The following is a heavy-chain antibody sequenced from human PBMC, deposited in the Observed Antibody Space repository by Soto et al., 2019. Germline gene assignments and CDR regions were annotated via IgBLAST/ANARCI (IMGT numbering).Heavy chain of an antibody. J-gene: IGHJ6*02. CDR2: VYYSGTT. CDR1: GGSISRYY. CDR3: SRAPWAYSRGYGMDV. Sequence: SETLSLTCTVSGGSISRYYWSWIRQPPGKGLEWIGYVYYSGTTNYNPSLRSRVTISVDTSNNQFSLRLSSVTAADTAVYYCSRAPWAYSRGYGMDVWGQGTRVTVSS. V-gene: IGHV4-59*01. D-gene: IGHD5-18*01.